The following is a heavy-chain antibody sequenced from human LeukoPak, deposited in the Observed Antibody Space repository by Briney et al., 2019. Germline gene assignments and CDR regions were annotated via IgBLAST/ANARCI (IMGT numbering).Heavy chain of an antibody. J-gene: IGHJ4*02. V-gene: IGHV2-70*17. Sequence: KSGPTLVNPTQTLTLTCTFAGFSLSTHGMCVSWLRLPPGKALEWLARIDWDDDTFYRTSLKSRLTISKDTSKNQVVLRMTNMDPMDTATYYCARFSTVTTRYFDYWGQGILVTVSS. CDR2: IDWDDDT. CDR1: GFSLSTHGMC. CDR3: ARFSTVTTRYFDY. D-gene: IGHD4-17*01.